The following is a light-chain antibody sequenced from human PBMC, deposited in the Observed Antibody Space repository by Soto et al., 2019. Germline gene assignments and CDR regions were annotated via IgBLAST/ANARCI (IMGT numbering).Light chain of an antibody. J-gene: IGKJ5*01. Sequence: EIVLTQSPATLSLSPGERATLSCRASQSVSSYLAWYQQKPGQAPRLLIYDASNRATGIPARFSGSGSGTDFTLTIRSLEPEDAAVYYCQQSSNWPPINCGQGTRREIK. CDR3: QQSSNWPPIN. V-gene: IGKV3-11*01. CDR1: QSVSSY. CDR2: DAS.